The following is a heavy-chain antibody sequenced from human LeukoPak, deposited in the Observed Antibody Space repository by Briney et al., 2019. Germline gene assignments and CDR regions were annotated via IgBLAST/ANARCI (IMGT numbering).Heavy chain of an antibody. CDR1: GFTFSSYS. D-gene: IGHD3-22*01. Sequence: GSLRLSCAASGFTFSSYSMNWVRQAPGKGLEWVSYISSSSSTIYYADSVKGRFTISRDNAKNSLYLQMNSLRAEDTAVYYCARNYYDSSGYYYFDYWGQGTLVTVSS. V-gene: IGHV3-48*04. CDR3: ARNYYDSSGYYYFDY. J-gene: IGHJ4*02. CDR2: ISSSSSTI.